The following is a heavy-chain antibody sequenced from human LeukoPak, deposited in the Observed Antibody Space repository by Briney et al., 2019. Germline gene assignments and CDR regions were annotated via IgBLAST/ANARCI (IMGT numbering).Heavy chain of an antibody. CDR3: ARRSSWVDS. J-gene: IGHJ4*02. CDR1: GGSISSRSYY. CDR2: IYSDGST. Sequence: SETLSLTCIVSGGSISSRSYYWAWIRQSPGKGLEWIGNIYSDGSTYYSPSLKSRVTISVDTSKKQVSLKLSSVAAADTAVYYCARRSSWVDSWGQGTLVTVSS. D-gene: IGHD6-13*01. V-gene: IGHV4-39*01.